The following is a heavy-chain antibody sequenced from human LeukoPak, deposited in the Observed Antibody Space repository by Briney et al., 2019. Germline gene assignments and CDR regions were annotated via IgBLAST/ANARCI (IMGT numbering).Heavy chain of an antibody. J-gene: IGHJ4*02. CDR2: IYSGGST. V-gene: IGHV3-66*01. D-gene: IGHD4-17*01. CDR3: AKDNGDYVGYFDY. Sequence: GGSLRLSCAASEFTVSSNYMNWVRQAPGKGLEWVSFIYSGGSTYYADSVRGRFTISRDSSKNTLYLQLNSLRAEDTAVYYCAKDNGDYVGYFDYWGQGTLVTVSS. CDR1: EFTVSSNY.